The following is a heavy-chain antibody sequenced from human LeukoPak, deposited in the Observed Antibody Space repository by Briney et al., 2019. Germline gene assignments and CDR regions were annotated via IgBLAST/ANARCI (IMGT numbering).Heavy chain of an antibody. D-gene: IGHD2-21*02. CDR3: ARDRVVLPA. Sequence: GGSLRLSCAASGFTFSSYSMNWVRQAPGKGLEWVSSISSSSTYIYYADSVKSRFTISRDNAENSLYLQMNSLRAEDTAVYYCARDRVVLPAWGQGTLVTVSS. CDR1: GFTFSSYS. J-gene: IGHJ4*02. V-gene: IGHV3-21*01. CDR2: ISSSSTYI.